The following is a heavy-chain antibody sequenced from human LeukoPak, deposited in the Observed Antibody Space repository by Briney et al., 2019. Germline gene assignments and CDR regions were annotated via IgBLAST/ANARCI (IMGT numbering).Heavy chain of an antibody. CDR1: GFTFSSYA. J-gene: IGHJ4*02. CDR3: AKGRDGYTDF. D-gene: IGHD5-24*01. Sequence: GGSLRLSCAASGFTFSSYAITWVRQAPGKGLEWVSGISSSGGSSYYADSVKSRFTISRDNSKNTVFLQMNSLRDDDTALYYCAKGRDGYTDFWGQGTLLTVSS. V-gene: IGHV3-23*01. CDR2: ISSSGGSS.